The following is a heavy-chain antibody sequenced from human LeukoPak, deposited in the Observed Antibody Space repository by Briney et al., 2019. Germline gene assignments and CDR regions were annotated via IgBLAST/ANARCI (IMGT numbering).Heavy chain of an antibody. CDR2: IGPYNGNT. CDR3: ARSGDGEGFDY. J-gene: IGHJ4*02. V-gene: IGHV1-18*01. Sequence: ASVKVSCKTSGYTFSNYGISWVRQAPGQGLEWMGWIGPYNGNTNYAQRLQGRVTMTTHTSTSTAYMELRSLRSDDTAVYHCARSGDGEGFDYWGQGTLVTVSS. CDR1: GYTFSNYG. D-gene: IGHD2-21*02.